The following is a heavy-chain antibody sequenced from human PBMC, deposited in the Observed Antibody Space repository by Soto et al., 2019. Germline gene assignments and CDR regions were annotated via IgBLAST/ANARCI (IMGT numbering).Heavy chain of an antibody. CDR2: IWYDGSNK. CDR3: ARDGSTSCYFGCWFDP. CDR1: GFTFSSYG. D-gene: IGHD2-2*01. V-gene: IGHV3-33*01. J-gene: IGHJ5*02. Sequence: GGSLRLSCAASGFTFSSYGMHWVRQAPGKGLEWVAVIWYDGSNKYYADSVKGRFTISRDNSKNTLYLQMNSLRAEDTAVYYCARDGSTSCYFGCWFDPWGQGTLVTVSS.